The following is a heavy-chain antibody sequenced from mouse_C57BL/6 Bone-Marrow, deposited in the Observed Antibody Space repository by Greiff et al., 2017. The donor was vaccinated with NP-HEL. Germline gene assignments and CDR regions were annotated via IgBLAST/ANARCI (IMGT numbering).Heavy chain of an antibody. D-gene: IGHD1-1*01. CDR1: YTFTDYYM. CDR2: YPGSGNTY. Sequence: VQLQQSGPELVKPGASVKMSCKASGYTFTDYYMHWVKQKPGKGLEWIGEIYPGSGNTYYNEKFKGKATLTADTSSSTAYMQLSSLTSEDSAVYFCARGVYYYGSSHYYAMDYWGQGTSVTVSS. CDR3: RGVYYYGSSHYYAMDY. V-gene: IGHV1-83*01. J-gene: IGHJ4*01.